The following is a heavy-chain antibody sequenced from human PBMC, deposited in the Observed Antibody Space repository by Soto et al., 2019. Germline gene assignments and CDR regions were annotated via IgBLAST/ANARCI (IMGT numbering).Heavy chain of an antibody. CDR3: AHIRESDTLDYYYYGMDV. Sequence: QITLKESGPTLVKPTQTLTLTCTFSGFSLSTSGVGVGWIRQPPGKALEWLALIYWDDDKRYSPSLKSRLTITKDXXKXQXXLTMTNMDPVDTATYYCAHIRESDTLDYYYYGMDVWGQGTTVTVSS. CDR2: IYWDDDK. V-gene: IGHV2-5*02. CDR1: GFSLSTSGVG. J-gene: IGHJ6*02.